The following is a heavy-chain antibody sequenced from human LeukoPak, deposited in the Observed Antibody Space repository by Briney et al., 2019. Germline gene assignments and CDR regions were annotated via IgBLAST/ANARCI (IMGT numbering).Heavy chain of an antibody. Sequence: ASVKVSCKASRYTFTCYGISWVRQAPGQGLEWMGWISAYNGNTNYAQKLQGRVTMTTDTSTSTAYMELRSVRSDDTAVYYCARISYYGSGSYRGAFDPGGQGTLVTVSS. CDR3: ARISYYGSGSYRGAFDP. J-gene: IGHJ5*02. D-gene: IGHD3-10*01. CDR2: ISAYNGNT. V-gene: IGHV1-18*01. CDR1: RYTFTCYG.